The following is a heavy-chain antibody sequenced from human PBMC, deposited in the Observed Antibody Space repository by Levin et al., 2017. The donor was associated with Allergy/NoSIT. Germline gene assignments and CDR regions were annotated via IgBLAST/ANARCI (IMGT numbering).Heavy chain of an antibody. CDR1: GGTFSSYA. Sequence: ASVKVSCKASGGTFSSYAISWVRQAPGQGLEWMGGIIPIFGTANYAQKFQGRVTITADESTSTAYMELSSLRSEDTAVYYCARETFYTDIVVVPAATPYNWFDPWGQGTLVTVSS. J-gene: IGHJ5*02. CDR3: ARETFYTDIVVVPAATPYNWFDP. V-gene: IGHV1-69*13. D-gene: IGHD2-2*01. CDR2: IIPIFGTA.